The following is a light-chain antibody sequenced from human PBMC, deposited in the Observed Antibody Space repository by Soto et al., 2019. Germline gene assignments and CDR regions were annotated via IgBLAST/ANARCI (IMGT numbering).Light chain of an antibody. CDR1: HSVSSS. CDR2: AAS. J-gene: IGKJ1*01. Sequence: DIQMTQSPSTLSASVGDRATLTCRASHSVSSSLAWYQQKPGQAPSLLIYAASTMATGIPSRFSGSGCGPEFALTISRLQDDDFATYYRQQYNSSWTFGQGTKVDIK. V-gene: IGKV1-5*01. CDR3: QQYNSSWT.